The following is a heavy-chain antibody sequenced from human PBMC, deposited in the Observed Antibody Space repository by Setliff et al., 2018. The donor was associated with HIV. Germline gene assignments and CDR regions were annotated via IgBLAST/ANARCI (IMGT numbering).Heavy chain of an antibody. V-gene: IGHV4-61*01. J-gene: IGHJ3*02. CDR2: IYYSGST. D-gene: IGHD2-15*01. CDR3: ARNPCSGGSCPDAFDI. Sequence: LSLTCTVSDSGTYYWSWIRQPPGKGLEWIGYIYYSGSTNYNPSLKSRVTISVDTSKNQFSLKLSSVTAADTAVYYCARNPCSGGSCPDAFDIWGQGTMVTVSS. CDR1: DSGTYY.